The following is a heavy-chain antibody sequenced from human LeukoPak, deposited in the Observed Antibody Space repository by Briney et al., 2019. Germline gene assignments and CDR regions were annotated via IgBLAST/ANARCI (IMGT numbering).Heavy chain of an antibody. J-gene: IGHJ4*02. CDR1: GFTFSTYA. CDR3: ARDSTYYYASGSSGPHYFDY. D-gene: IGHD3-10*01. Sequence: GRSLRLSCAASGFTFSTYAMHWVRQAPGKGLEWVAVISYDGSNTYYADSVKGRFTISRDNSKNTLYLQLNSLRAEDNAVYYCARDSTYYYASGSSGPHYFDYWGQGTLVTVSS. V-gene: IGHV3-30*01. CDR2: ISYDGSNT.